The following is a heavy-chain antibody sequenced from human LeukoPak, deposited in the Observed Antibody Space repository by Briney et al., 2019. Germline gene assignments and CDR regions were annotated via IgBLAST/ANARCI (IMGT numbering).Heavy chain of an antibody. J-gene: IGHJ3*02. CDR1: GFTFSSYG. D-gene: IGHD3-9*01. CDR3: AKDHYDILTGYYWPDAFDI. Sequence: PGRSLRLSCAASGFTFSSYGMHWVRQAPGKGLEWVSVISASGGSAYYADSVKGRFTISRDNSKNTLILQMNSLRAEDTAVYFCAKDHYDILTGYYWPDAFDIWGQGTLVTVSS. V-gene: IGHV3-23*01. CDR2: ISASGGSA.